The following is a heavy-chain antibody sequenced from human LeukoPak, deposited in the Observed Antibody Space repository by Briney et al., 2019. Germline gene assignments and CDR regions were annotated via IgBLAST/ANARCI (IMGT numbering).Heavy chain of an antibody. CDR2: IYYSGST. CDR1: GGSISSYY. D-gene: IGHD3-22*01. Sequence: SETLSLTCTVSGGSISSYYWSWIRQPPGKGLEWIGYIYYSGSTNYNPSLKSRVTISVDTSKNQFSLKLSSVTAADTAVYYCARDSADYYDSSKAFDIWGQGTMVTVSS. CDR3: ARDSADYYDSSKAFDI. V-gene: IGHV4-59*01. J-gene: IGHJ3*02.